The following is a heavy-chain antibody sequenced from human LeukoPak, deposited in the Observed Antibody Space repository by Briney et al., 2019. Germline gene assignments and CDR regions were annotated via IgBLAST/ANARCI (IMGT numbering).Heavy chain of an antibody. V-gene: IGHV4-30-4*01. CDR1: GGSISSGDYY. D-gene: IGHD3-9*01. J-gene: IGHJ3*02. CDR3: AREGYFDGAFDI. Sequence: SETLSHTCTVSGGSISSGDYYWSWIRQPPGKGLEWIGYIYYSGSTYYNPSLKSRVTISVDTSKNQFSLKLSSVTAADTAVYYCAREGYFDGAFDIWGQGTMVTVSS. CDR2: IYYSGST.